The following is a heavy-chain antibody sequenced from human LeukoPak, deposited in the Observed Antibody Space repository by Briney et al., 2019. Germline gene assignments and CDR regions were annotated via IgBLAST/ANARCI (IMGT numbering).Heavy chain of an antibody. CDR3: ARDTYVDY. CDR2: IKQDGSEK. J-gene: IGHJ4*02. CDR1: GFTFSSYA. V-gene: IGHV3-7*01. D-gene: IGHD2-2*01. Sequence: GGSLRLSCAASGFTFSSYAMSWVRQAPGKGLEWVANIKQDGSEKYYVDSVKGRFTISRDNAKNSLYLQMNSLRAEDTAVYYCARDTYVDYWGQGTLVTVSS.